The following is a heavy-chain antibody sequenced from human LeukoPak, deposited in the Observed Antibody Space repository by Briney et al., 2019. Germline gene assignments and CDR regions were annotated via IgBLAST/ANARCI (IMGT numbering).Heavy chain of an antibody. Sequence: GGSLRLSCAASGFTFSSYAMSWVRQAPGKGLEWVAFIRYDGSNKYYADSVKGRFTISRDNSKNTLYLQMNSLRAEDTAVYYCAKDRATVTHLGDAFDIWGQGTMVTVSS. CDR3: AKDRATVTHLGDAFDI. V-gene: IGHV3-30*02. D-gene: IGHD4-11*01. CDR2: IRYDGSNK. CDR1: GFTFSSYA. J-gene: IGHJ3*02.